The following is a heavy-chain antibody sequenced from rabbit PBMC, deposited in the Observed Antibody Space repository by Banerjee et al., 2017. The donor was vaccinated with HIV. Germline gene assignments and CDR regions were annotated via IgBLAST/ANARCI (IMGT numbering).Heavy chain of an antibody. J-gene: IGHJ4*01. Sequence: QEQLVEYGGDLVKREGTLTLTCTASGLDFRSSYWICWVRQAPGKGLEWIACIYTGDGNTYYASWAKGRFTISKTSSTTVTLQMTSLTAADTATYFCARGTVLYVLDLWGPGTLVTVS. V-gene: IGHV1S45*01. CDR2: IYTGDGNT. CDR3: ARGTVLYVLDL. CDR1: GLDFRSSYW. D-gene: IGHD3-3*01.